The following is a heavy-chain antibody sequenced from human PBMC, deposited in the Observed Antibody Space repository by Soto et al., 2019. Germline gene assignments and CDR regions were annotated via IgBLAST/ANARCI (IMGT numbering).Heavy chain of an antibody. Sequence: PSETLSLTCTVSGGSISSGGYYWSWIRQHPGKGLEWIGYIYYSGSTYYNPSLKSRVTISVDTSKNQFSLKLSSVTAADTAVYYCAREGGRGCSGGSCYYYYGMDVWGQGTTVTVSS. CDR3: AREGGRGCSGGSCYYYYGMDV. D-gene: IGHD2-15*01. V-gene: IGHV4-31*03. CDR2: IYYSGST. CDR1: GGSISSGGYY. J-gene: IGHJ6*02.